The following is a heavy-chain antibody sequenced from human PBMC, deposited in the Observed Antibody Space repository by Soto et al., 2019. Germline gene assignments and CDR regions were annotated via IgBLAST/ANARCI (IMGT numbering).Heavy chain of an antibody. D-gene: IGHD3-10*01. CDR1: GDSVSSNSAG. V-gene: IGHV6-1*01. CDR3: TGITWFRGMDV. Sequence: PSRTLSLPCVISGDSVSSNSAGWNWIRQSPSRGLEWLGRTYYKSKWNNDYALSVKSRITINPDTSKNQFSLHLYSVTPEDTAVYYCTGITWFRGMDVWGQGTPVTVSS. CDR2: TYYKSKWNN. J-gene: IGHJ6*02.